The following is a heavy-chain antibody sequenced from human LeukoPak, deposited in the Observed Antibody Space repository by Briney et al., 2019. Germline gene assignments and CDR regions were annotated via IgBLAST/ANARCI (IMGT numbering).Heavy chain of an antibody. CDR1: GGTFSNYV. J-gene: IGHJ4*02. V-gene: IGHV1-69*06. CDR3: ARGVLTLAGGAAYYFDY. D-gene: IGHD1-1*01. Sequence: SVKVSCKASGGTFSNYVINWVRLAPGQGLEWMGGIIPLIGTSNFAQRFQGRVTFTADTSTSIAYMELSSLRSEDTAVYYCARGVLTLAGGAAYYFDYWGRGTLVTVSS. CDR2: IIPLIGTS.